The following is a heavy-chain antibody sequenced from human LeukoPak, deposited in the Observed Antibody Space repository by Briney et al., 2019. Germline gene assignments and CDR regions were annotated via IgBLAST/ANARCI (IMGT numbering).Heavy chain of an antibody. V-gene: IGHV4-34*09. D-gene: IGHD5-18*01. CDR1: GGSFSGYY. J-gene: IGHJ4*02. Sequence: SETLSLTCAVYGGSFSGYYWSWIRQPPGKGLEWIGEINHSGSTYYNPSLKSRVTISVDTSKNQFSLKLSSVTAADTAVYYCARGGGYSYGSSVFFDYWGQGTLVTVSS. CDR2: INHSGST. CDR3: ARGGGYSYGSSVFFDY.